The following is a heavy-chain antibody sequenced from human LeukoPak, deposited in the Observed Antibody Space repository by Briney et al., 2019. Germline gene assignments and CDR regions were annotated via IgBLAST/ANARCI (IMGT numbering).Heavy chain of an antibody. D-gene: IGHD6-6*01. J-gene: IGHJ6*02. CDR1: GFTFSSYG. V-gene: IGHV3-30*18. CDR2: ISYDGSKN. Sequence: GGSLRLSCAASGFTFSSYGMHWVRQAPGKGLEWVAVISYDGSKNYYVDSAKGRFTISRDNSKKMVYLEMNRLRVEDTALYYCVKSRGPYSSSSGYGMDVWGQGTTVILSS. CDR3: VKSRGPYSSSSGYGMDV.